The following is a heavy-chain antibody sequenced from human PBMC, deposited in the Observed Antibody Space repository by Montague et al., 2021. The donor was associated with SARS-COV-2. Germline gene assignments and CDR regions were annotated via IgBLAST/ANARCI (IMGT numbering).Heavy chain of an antibody. CDR1: GGSFSGYY. D-gene: IGHD2-2*01. Sequence: SETLSLTCAVYGGSFSGYYWSWIRQPPGKGLEWIGEINHSGSTNYNPSLKSRVTISVDTSTNQFSLKLSSVTAADTAVYYCARGHIVVVPAAMGLLSQFYYYYYMDDWGKGTRVTVSS. J-gene: IGHJ6*03. V-gene: IGHV4-34*01. CDR3: ARGHIVVVPAAMGLLSQFYYYYYMDD. CDR2: INHSGST.